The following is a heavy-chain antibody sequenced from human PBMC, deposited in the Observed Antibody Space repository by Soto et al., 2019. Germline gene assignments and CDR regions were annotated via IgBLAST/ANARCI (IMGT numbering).Heavy chain of an antibody. CDR3: TRSGGSYSVGY. D-gene: IGHD1-26*01. CDR2: IRSKTHSYAT. Sequence: EVQLVESGGGLVQPGESLKLSCAASGFTLSGSAVHWVRQASGKWLEWVGRIRSKTHSYATEYIASVKGRFTMSRDDSNTTAYLQMNGLKTDDTAVYYCTRSGGSYSVGYWGQGTLVTVSS. V-gene: IGHV3-73*02. CDR1: GFTLSGSA. J-gene: IGHJ4*02.